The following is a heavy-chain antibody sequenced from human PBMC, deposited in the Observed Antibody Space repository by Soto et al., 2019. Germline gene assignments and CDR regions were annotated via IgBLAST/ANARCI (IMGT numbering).Heavy chain of an antibody. CDR3: EKDISDSYESYGMDV. CDR1: GFTFDDYA. CDR2: ISWNSGSI. D-gene: IGHD1-26*01. Sequence: GGSLRLSCAASGFTFDDYAMHWVRQAPGKGLEWVSGISWNSGSIGYADSVKGRFTISRDNAKNSLYLQMNSLRAEDTALYYCEKDISDSYESYGMDVWGQGTKATVSS. J-gene: IGHJ6*02. V-gene: IGHV3-9*01.